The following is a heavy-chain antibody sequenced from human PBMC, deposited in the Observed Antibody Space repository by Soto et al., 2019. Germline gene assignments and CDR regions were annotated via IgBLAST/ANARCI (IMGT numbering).Heavy chain of an antibody. CDR3: ARDYLRLFDY. CDR2: IYYSGST. V-gene: IGHV4-31*03. Sequence: TLSLTCTVSGGSISTGGYYWSWIRQHPGKGLEWIGYIYYSGSTYYNPSLKSRVTISVDTSKNQFSLKLSSVTAADTAVYYCARDYLRLFDYWGQGTLVTVSS. D-gene: IGHD6-25*01. J-gene: IGHJ4*02. CDR1: GGSISTGGYY.